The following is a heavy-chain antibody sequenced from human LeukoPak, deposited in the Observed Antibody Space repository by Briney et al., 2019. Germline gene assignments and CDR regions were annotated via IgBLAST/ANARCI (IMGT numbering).Heavy chain of an antibody. D-gene: IGHD6-13*01. CDR3: AKELPSSSWPPDY. Sequence: GGSLRLSCAASGFTFSSYSMNWVRQAPGKGLEWVSYISSSSSTIFYADSVKGRFTISRDNSKNTLYLQMNSLRAEDTAVYYCAKELPSSSWPPDYWGQGTLVTVSS. V-gene: IGHV3-48*01. J-gene: IGHJ4*02. CDR1: GFTFSSYS. CDR2: ISSSSSTI.